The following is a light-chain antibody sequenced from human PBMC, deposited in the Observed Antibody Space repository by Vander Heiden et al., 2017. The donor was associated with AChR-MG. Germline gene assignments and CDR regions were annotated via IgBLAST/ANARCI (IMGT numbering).Light chain of an antibody. V-gene: IGLV2-23*01. CDR2: EGT. CDR1: INDIASHRF. Sequence: QSALTQPASVSGSPGQSITISCTGTINDIASHRFVSWYQHHPGKAPKLVIYEGTKRPSSVSNRFSGSKSGTTASLAISWLQAEDEADYYCCSYAGPWVFGGGTKVTVV. CDR3: CSYAGPWV. J-gene: IGLJ3*02.